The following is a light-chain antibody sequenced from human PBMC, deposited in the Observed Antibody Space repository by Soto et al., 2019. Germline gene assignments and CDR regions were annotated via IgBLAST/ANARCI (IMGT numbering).Light chain of an antibody. CDR2: GAS. Sequence: ESVLTQSPGTLSLSPGERATLSCRASQTIIGNYLAWYQQKPGQAPRLLIYGASRRAAGVSDRFSGSGSGTDFTLTISRLEPADFAVYYCQQYDSTPFTFGPGTKVDIK. J-gene: IGKJ3*01. CDR1: QTIIGNY. V-gene: IGKV3-20*01. CDR3: QQYDSTPFT.